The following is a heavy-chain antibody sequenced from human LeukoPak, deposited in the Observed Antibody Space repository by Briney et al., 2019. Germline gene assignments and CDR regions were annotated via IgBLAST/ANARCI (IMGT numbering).Heavy chain of an antibody. CDR1: GSTFSSYA. CDR3: AKLSDNYYYYGMDV. Sequence: GGSLRLSCAASGSTFSSYAMSWVRQAPGKGLEWVSLIRGSGDNTYYADSVKGRFTIARDNSKNTLHLQMNSLRAEDTAVYYCAKLSDNYYYYGMDVWGQGTTVTVSS. D-gene: IGHD5-24*01. V-gene: IGHV3-23*01. CDR2: IRGSGDNT. J-gene: IGHJ6*02.